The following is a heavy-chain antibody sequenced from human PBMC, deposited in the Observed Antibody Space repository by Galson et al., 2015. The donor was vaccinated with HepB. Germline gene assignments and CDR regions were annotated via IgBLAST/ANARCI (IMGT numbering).Heavy chain of an antibody. V-gene: IGHV4-34*01. D-gene: IGHD2-2*02. CDR3: ARGRARLPVKIPAAINYFYMDV. CDR2: ITHSGSP. Sequence: ETLSLTCGVSGGSFSGYYWSWIRQPPGKGLEWIGEITHSGSPNYNPSLKSRVTIPLDTSKNGVSLNLGSVTVADTAVYFCARGRARLPVKIPAAINYFYMDVWGKGATVTVS. CDR1: GGSFSGYY. J-gene: IGHJ6*03.